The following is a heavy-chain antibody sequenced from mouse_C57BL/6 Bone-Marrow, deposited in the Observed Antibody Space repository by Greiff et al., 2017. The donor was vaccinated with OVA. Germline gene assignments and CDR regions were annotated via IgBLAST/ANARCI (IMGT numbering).Heavy chain of an antibody. J-gene: IGHJ1*03. Sequence: QVQLKESGAELVRPGASVTLSCKASGYTFTDYEMHWVKQTPVHGLEWIGAIDPETGGTAYNQKFKGKAILTADKSSSTAYMELRSLTSEDSAVYYCTRGLYDYVYFDVCGTGTTVTVSS. CDR3: TRGLYDYVYFDV. V-gene: IGHV1-15*01. CDR2: IDPETGGT. D-gene: IGHD2-4*01. CDR1: GYTFTDYE.